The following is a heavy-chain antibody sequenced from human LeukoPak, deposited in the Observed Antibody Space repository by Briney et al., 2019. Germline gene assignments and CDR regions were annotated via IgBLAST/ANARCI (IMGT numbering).Heavy chain of an antibody. V-gene: IGHV3-7*01. CDR3: GRDPNGDYIGAFDM. J-gene: IGHJ3*02. CDR1: GFTFSSHW. D-gene: IGHD4-17*01. Sequence: GGSLRLSCAASGFTFSSHWMSWVRRAPGKGLEWVANIKQDGSEKYYVDSVKGRFTISRDNAKNSLSLQMNSLRAEDTAVYYCGRDPNGDYIGAFDMWGQGTVVTVSS. CDR2: IKQDGSEK.